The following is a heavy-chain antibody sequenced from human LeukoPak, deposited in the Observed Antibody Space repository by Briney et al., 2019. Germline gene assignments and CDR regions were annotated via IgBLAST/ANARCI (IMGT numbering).Heavy chain of an antibody. D-gene: IGHD3-10*01. CDR2: IYPGDSDT. V-gene: IGHV5-51*01. CDR3: ARLTMVRGVTRPYFDY. J-gene: IGHJ4*02. Sequence: LGESLKISCKGSGYSFTSYWIGWVRQMPGKGLEWMGIIYPGDSDTRYSPSFQGQVTISADKSISTAYLQWSSLKASDTAMYYCARLTMVRGVTRPYFDYWGQGTLVTVSS. CDR1: GYSFTSYW.